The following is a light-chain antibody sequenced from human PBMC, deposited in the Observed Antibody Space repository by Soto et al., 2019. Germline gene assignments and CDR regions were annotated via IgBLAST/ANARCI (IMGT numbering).Light chain of an antibody. V-gene: IGLV1-44*01. CDR1: SSNIGSNT. Sequence: QPVLTQPPSASGTHGQRVTISCSGSSSNIGSNTVNWYQQLPGTAPKLLIYSNNQRPSGVPDRFSGSKSGTSASLAISGLQSEDEADYYCAAWDDSLNGPVVFGGGTKLTVL. J-gene: IGLJ2*01. CDR3: AAWDDSLNGPVV. CDR2: SNN.